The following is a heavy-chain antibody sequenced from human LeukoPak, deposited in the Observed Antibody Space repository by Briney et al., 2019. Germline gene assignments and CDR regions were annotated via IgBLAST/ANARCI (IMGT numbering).Heavy chain of an antibody. CDR3: ARDAPTVTTTPTGDY. CDR1: GYTFTSYG. V-gene: IGHV1-18*01. D-gene: IGHD4-17*01. Sequence: ASVKVSCKASGYTFTSYGISWVRQAPGQGLEWMGWISAYNGNTNYAQKLQGRVTMTTDTSTSTAYMELRSLRSDDTAVYYCARDAPTVTTTPTGDYWGQGTLVTVSS. CDR2: ISAYNGNT. J-gene: IGHJ4*02.